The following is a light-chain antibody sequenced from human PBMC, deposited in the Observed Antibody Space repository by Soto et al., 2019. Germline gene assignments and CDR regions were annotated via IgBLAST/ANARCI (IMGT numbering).Light chain of an antibody. Sequence: EIVMTQSPATLSVSPGERATLSCRASQSIRTNLAWYQQKPGQPPRLLIYDASTRATGIPARFSGSGSGTEFTLTIRSLQSEDFAVYYCQQYNNWRTFGHGTKVDIK. CDR1: QSIRTN. J-gene: IGKJ1*01. CDR3: QQYNNWRT. CDR2: DAS. V-gene: IGKV3D-15*01.